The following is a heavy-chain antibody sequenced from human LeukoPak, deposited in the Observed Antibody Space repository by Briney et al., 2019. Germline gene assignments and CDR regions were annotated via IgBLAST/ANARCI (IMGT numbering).Heavy chain of an antibody. D-gene: IGHD6-13*01. V-gene: IGHV1-69*13. CDR3: ARILVDGSSSWYYFDY. Sequence: SVKVSCKASGYTFTSYGISWVRQAPGQGLEWMGGIIPIFGTANYAQKFQGRVTITADESTSTAYMELSSLRSEDTAVYYCARILVDGSSSWYYFDYWGQGTLVTVSS. J-gene: IGHJ4*02. CDR2: IIPIFGTA. CDR1: GYTFTSYG.